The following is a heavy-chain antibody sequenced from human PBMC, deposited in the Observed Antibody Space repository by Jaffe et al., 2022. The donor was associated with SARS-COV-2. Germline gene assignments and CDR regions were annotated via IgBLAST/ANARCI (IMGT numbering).Heavy chain of an antibody. D-gene: IGHD6-13*01. CDR1: GFTFDDYA. V-gene: IGHV3-9*01. J-gene: IGHJ4*02. Sequence: EVQLVESGGGLVQPGRSLRLSCAASGFTFDDYAMHWVRQAPGKGLEWVSGISWNSGSIGYADSVKGRFTISRDNAKNSLYLQMNSLRAEDTALYYCAKGGYSSSWYQDYWGQGTLVTVSS. CDR2: ISWNSGSI. CDR3: AKGGYSSSWYQDY.